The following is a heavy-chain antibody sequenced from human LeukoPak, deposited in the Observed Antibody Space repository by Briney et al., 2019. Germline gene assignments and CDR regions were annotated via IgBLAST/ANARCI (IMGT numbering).Heavy chain of an antibody. CDR3: ARRGDFWSGTYFDY. D-gene: IGHD3-3*01. J-gene: IGHJ4*02. V-gene: IGHV4-34*01. CDR1: GFTFSNYW. Sequence: GSLRLSCAASGFTFSNYWMHWVRQPPGKGLEWIGEINHSGSINYNPSLKSRVTISVDTSKNQFSLKLRSVTAADTAVYYCARRGDFWSGTYFDYWGQGTLVTVSS. CDR2: INHSGSI.